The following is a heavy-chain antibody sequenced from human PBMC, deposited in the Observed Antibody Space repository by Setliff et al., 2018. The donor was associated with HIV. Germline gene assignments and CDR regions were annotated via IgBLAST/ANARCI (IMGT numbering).Heavy chain of an antibody. D-gene: IGHD2-15*01. CDR1: NASINSYY. CDR2: IYFSGRT. Sequence: SETLSLTCTVSNASINSYYWSWIRQPAGRALEWIGRIYFSGRTNYNPSLKSRIKMSIDTSKNQFSLNLSSVTAADTAIYFCARDPYCSGDGCFRYYQHWGRGTLVPSPQ. V-gene: IGHV4-4*07. J-gene: IGHJ1*01. CDR3: ARDPYCSGDGCFRYYQH.